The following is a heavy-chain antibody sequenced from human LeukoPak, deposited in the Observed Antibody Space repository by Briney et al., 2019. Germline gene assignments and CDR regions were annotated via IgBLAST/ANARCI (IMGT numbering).Heavy chain of an antibody. Sequence: QAGGSLRLSCAASGFTFSSYAMHWVRQAPGKGLEWVAVISYDGSNKYYADSVKGRFAISRDNAKNSLYLQMNSLRAEDTAVYYCARDQTRATYYYYMDVWGKGTTVTVSS. CDR3: ARDQTRATYYYYMDV. J-gene: IGHJ6*03. V-gene: IGHV3-30*09. CDR2: ISYDGSNK. CDR1: GFTFSSYA. D-gene: IGHD2-2*01.